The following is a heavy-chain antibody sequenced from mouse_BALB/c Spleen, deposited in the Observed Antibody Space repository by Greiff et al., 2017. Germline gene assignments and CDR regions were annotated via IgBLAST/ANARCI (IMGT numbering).Heavy chain of an antibody. CDR1: GYSFTGYF. Sequence: EVKLQESGPELVKPGASVKISCKASGYSFTGYFMNWVKQSHGKSLEWIGRINPYNGDTFYNQKFKGKATLTVDKSSSTAHMELLSLTSEDSAVYYCGEVRRGNYYAMDYWGQGTSVTVSS. CDR2: INPYNGDT. J-gene: IGHJ4*01. V-gene: IGHV1-37*01. CDR3: GEVRRGNYYAMDY. D-gene: IGHD2-14*01.